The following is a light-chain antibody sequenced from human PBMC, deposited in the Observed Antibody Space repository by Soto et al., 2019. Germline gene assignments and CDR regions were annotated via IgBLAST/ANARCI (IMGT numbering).Light chain of an antibody. Sequence: QSALTQSASVSGSPGQSITISCTGTSSDITSCNYVSWYQQHPGKAPKLIIYQVSRRPSGVSSRFSGSKSGNTASLTISGLQSEDEADYFCSSCTTSTTLVFGGGTKLTVL. CDR1: SSDITSCNY. CDR2: QVS. CDR3: SSCTTSTTLV. V-gene: IGLV2-14*01. J-gene: IGLJ3*02.